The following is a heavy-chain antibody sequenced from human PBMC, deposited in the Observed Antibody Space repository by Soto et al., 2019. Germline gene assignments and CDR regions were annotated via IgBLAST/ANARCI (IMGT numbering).Heavy chain of an antibody. J-gene: IGHJ6*02. V-gene: IGHV1-69*06. Sequence: GASVKVSCKASGGTFSSYAISWVRQAPGQGLEWMGGIIPIFGTANYAQKFQGRVTITADKSTSTAYMELSSLRSEDTAVYYCVRDNCSSTSCRRFYYYYYGMDVWGQGTTVTVSS. D-gene: IGHD2-2*01. CDR3: VRDNCSSTSCRRFYYYYYGMDV. CDR1: GGTFSSYA. CDR2: IIPIFGTA.